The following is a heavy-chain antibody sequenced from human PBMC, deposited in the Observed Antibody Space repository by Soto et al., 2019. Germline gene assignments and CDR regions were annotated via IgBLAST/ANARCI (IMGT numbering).Heavy chain of an antibody. CDR3: ARVWGGYYDSSGYYPNDDWFDP. J-gene: IGHJ5*02. CDR2: IIPIFGTA. CDR1: GGTFSSYA. D-gene: IGHD3-22*01. V-gene: IGHV1-69*06. Sequence: ASVKVSCKASGGTFSSYAISWVRQAPGQGLEWMGGIIPIFGTANYAQKFQGRVTITADKSTSTAYMELSSLRSEDTAVYYCARVWGGYYDSSGYYPNDDWFDPGAREPWSPSPQ.